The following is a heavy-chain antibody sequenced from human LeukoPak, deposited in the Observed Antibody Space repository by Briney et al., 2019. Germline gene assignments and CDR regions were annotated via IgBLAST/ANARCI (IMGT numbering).Heavy chain of an antibody. CDR2: INPNSGGT. CDR3: ARSHPGTFDY. CDR1: GYTFTDYY. D-gene: IGHD1-14*01. V-gene: IGHV1-2*02. Sequence: ASVKVSCKASGYTFTDYYMHWVRQPPGQGLEWMGWINPNSGGTNYAQKFQGRVTMARDTSISTAYMELSRLRSDDTAVYYCARSHPGTFDYWGQGTLVTVSS. J-gene: IGHJ4*02.